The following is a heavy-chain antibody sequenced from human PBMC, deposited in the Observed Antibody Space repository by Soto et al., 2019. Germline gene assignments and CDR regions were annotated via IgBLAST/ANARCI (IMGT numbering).Heavy chain of an antibody. J-gene: IGHJ4*02. CDR1: GGSARGYF. CDR3: ARVVSSYGSRYFDY. D-gene: IGHD5-18*01. Sequence: PSDPLSLTCTVSGGSARGYFWPWIRQPSGKGLEWIGYICYTGMTRYNASQKSRVPISVDTSENQFSRKLSSVTAADTAVYYCARVVSSYGSRYFDYWGQGTLVTVSS. V-gene: IGHV4-59*02. CDR2: ICYTGMT.